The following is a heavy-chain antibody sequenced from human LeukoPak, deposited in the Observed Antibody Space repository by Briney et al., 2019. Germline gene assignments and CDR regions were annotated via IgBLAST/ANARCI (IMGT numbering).Heavy chain of an antibody. CDR2: VRNDGGDK. J-gene: IGHJ4*02. CDR3: AKHYYGSGSQKYYFAY. CDR1: GFIFSDYG. V-gene: IGHV3-30*02. D-gene: IGHD3-10*01. Sequence: GGSLGLSCAASGFIFSDYGMHWVRQAPGKGLEWVTMVRNDGGDKYYADSVRGRFTISRDNSKNTLYLQMNSLRPEDTAVYYCAKHYYGSGSQKYYFAYWGQGTLVTVSS.